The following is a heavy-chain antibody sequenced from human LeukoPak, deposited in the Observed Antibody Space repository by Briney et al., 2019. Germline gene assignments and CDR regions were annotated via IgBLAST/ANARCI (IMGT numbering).Heavy chain of an antibody. D-gene: IGHD3-22*01. CDR2: ISAYIGNT. CDR3: ARDLGNYYDSSGYGWFDP. J-gene: IGHJ5*02. V-gene: IGHV1-18*01. Sequence: GASVKVSCKASGYTFTSYGISWVRQAPGQGLEWMGWISAYIGNTNYAQKLQGRVTMTTDTSTSTAYMELRSLRSDDTAVYYCARDLGNYYDSSGYGWFDPWGQGTLVTVSS. CDR1: GYTFTSYG.